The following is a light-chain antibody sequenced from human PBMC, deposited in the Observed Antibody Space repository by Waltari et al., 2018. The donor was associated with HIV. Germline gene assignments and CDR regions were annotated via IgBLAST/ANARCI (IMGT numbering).Light chain of an antibody. V-gene: IGKV3-20*01. J-gene: IGKJ1*01. CDR3: QQYGSSPRT. Sequence: ENVLTQSPGTLSLSPGERATLSCRASQSVSSTYLAWCQQKPGQAPRLLIYGASSRATGIPDRFSGRGSGTDFTLTINRLEPEDFAVYYCQQYGSSPRTFGQGTKVEIK. CDR1: QSVSSTY. CDR2: GAS.